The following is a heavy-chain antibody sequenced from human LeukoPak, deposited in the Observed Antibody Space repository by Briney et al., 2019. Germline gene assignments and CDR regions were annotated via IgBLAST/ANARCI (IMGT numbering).Heavy chain of an antibody. J-gene: IGHJ4*02. CDR1: GGTFSKYA. Sequence: GASVKVSCKASGGTFSKYAISWVRQAPGQGLEWMGWINPNSGGTNYAQKFQGWVTMTRDTSISTAYMELSRLRSGDTAVYYCARGIAVAGIPYDYWGQGTLVTVSS. CDR3: ARGIAVAGIPYDY. D-gene: IGHD6-19*01. V-gene: IGHV1-2*04. CDR2: INPNSGGT.